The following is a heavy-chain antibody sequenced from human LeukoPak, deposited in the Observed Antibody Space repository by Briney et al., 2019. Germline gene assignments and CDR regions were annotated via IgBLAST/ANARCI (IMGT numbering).Heavy chain of an antibody. D-gene: IGHD3-3*01. J-gene: IGHJ5*02. CDR3: ARDTSRILEGFDP. CDR2: INHSGST. CDR1: GGSFSGYY. Sequence: PSGTLSLTCAVYGGSFSGYYWSWIRQPPGKGLEWIGEINHSGSTNYNPSLKSRVTISVDTSKNQFSLKLSSVTAADTAVYYCARDTSRILEGFDPWGQGTLVTVSS. V-gene: IGHV4-34*01.